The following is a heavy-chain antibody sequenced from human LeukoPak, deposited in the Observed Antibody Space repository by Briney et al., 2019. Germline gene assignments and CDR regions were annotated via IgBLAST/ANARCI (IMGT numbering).Heavy chain of an antibody. CDR1: GGTISSYY. D-gene: IGHD3-9*01. CDR3: ARQYQLRYFDWLLYWYFDL. CDR2: IHDSGST. V-gene: IGHV4-59*08. J-gene: IGHJ2*01. Sequence: PSETLSLTCTVSGGTISSYYWNWIRQPPGKGLEWIGYIHDSGSTKYNPSLKSRVTISVDTSKNQFSLKLSSVTAADTAVYYCARQYQLRYFDWLLYWYFDLWGRGTLVTVSS.